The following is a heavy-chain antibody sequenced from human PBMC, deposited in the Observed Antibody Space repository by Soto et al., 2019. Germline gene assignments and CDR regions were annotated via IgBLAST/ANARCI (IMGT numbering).Heavy chain of an antibody. CDR1: GYSISSGYY. CDR3: ARYTAMVSYYYYGMDV. J-gene: IGHJ6*02. Sequence: SETLSLTCTVSGYSISSGYYWGWIRQPPGKGLEWIGSIYHSGSTYYNPSLKSRVTISVDTSKNRFSLKLSSVTAADTAVYYCARYTAMVSYYYYGMDVWGQGTTVTVSS. D-gene: IGHD5-18*01. V-gene: IGHV4-38-2*02. CDR2: IYHSGST.